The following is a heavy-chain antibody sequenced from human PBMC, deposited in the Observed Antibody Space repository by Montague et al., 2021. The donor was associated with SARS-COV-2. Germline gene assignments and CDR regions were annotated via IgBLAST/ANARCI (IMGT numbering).Heavy chain of an antibody. J-gene: IGHJ4*02. V-gene: IGHV3-48*01. CDR2: INADSTLK. Sequence: SLRLSCAASGFSLSSYSLSWVRQAPGKELQWVSSINADSTLKYYASAVKGLFTISRENAMDSLFLQMNSLRVKDTAVYYCVRFSYYSGGTAGPFDYWGQGTLVTVSS. CDR3: VRFSYYSGGTAGPFDY. CDR1: GFSLSSYS. D-gene: IGHD2-21*01.